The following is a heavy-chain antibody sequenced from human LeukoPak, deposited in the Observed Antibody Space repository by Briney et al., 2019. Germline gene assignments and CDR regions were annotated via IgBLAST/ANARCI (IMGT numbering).Heavy chain of an antibody. V-gene: IGHV3-9*01. CDR3: AKELYGSGEAYFDY. D-gene: IGHD3-10*01. Sequence: GGSLRLSCAASGFTFDDYAMRWVRQAPGKGLEWVSGISWDSSNIDYADSVKGRFTISRDNSKNSLYLQMNSLRVEDTALYYWAKELYGSGEAYFDYWGQGTLVTVSS. CDR2: ISWDSSNI. CDR1: GFTFDDYA. J-gene: IGHJ4*02.